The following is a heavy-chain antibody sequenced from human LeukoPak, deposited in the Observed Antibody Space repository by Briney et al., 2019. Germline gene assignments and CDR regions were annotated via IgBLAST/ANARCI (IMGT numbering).Heavy chain of an antibody. CDR1: GYTFTSYG. CDR3: ARDRPYYDILTGPDY. CDR2: ISVYNGNT. J-gene: IGHJ4*02. Sequence: ASVKVSCKAFGYTFTSYGISWVRQAPGQGLEWMGWISVYNGNTNYAQKLQGRVTMTTDTSTSTAYMELRSLRSDGTAVYYCARDRPYYDILTGPDYWGQGTLVTVSS. V-gene: IGHV1-18*01. D-gene: IGHD3-9*01.